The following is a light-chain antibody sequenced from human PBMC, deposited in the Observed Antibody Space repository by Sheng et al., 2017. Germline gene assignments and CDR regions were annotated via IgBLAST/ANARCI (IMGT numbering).Light chain of an antibody. CDR1: QSVSSSY. Sequence: EIVLTQSPGTLSLSLGERATLSCRASQSVSSSYLAWYQQKPGQAPRLLIYVASTRATGIPARFSGSGSGTEFTLTISSLQSEDFAVYYCQQYNNWPRTFGQGTKVEIK. CDR3: QQYNNWPRT. CDR2: VAS. V-gene: IGKV3-15*01. J-gene: IGKJ1*01.